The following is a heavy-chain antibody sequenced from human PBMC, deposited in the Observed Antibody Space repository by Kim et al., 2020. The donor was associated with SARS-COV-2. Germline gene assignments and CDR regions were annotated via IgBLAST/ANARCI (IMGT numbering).Heavy chain of an antibody. V-gene: IGHV1-46*01. Sequence: TRSAQRFWDRITVKREASTSTLYMELTSLRSEDTAVYYCAREGESLKHFDFWGQGTLVTVSS. CDR3: AREGESLKHFDF. J-gene: IGHJ4*02. D-gene: IGHD3-16*01. CDR2: T.